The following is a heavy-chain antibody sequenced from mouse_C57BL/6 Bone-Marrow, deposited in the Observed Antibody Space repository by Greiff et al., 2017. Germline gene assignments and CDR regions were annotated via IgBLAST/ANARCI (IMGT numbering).Heavy chain of an antibody. CDR3: ATTVVFDY. J-gene: IGHJ2*01. V-gene: IGHV1-82*01. CDR1: GYAFSSSW. CDR2: IYPGDGDT. Sequence: VKLQQSGPELVKPGASVKISCKASGYAFSSSWMNWVKQRPGKGLEWIGRIYPGDGDTNYNGKFKGKATLTADKSSSTAYMQLSSLTSEDSAVYFCATTVVFDYWGQGTTLTVSS. D-gene: IGHD1-1*01.